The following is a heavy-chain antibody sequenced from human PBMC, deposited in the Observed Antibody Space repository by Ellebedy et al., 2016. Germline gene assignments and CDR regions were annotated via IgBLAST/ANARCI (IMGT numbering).Heavy chain of an antibody. J-gene: IGHJ4*02. CDR1: GFSFNIYG. V-gene: IGHV3-33*01. CDR2: IAHDGSNI. Sequence: GEFLKISCAASGFSFNIYGMHWVRQAPGKGLEWVAVIAHDGSNINYADSVKGRFTVSRDNSNSTFFMEMSSLRVEDTAVYYCARDAREDYGGYAGIYYFDSWGQGTLVTVSS. CDR3: ARDAREDYGGYAGIYYFDS. D-gene: IGHD4-23*01.